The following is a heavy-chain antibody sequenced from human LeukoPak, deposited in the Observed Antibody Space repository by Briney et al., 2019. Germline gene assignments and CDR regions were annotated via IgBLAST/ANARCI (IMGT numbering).Heavy chain of an antibody. J-gene: IGHJ4*02. CDR1: GFTFSNYW. CDR2: INNDGSTT. CDR3: ARDRGSNLDIVVVPAARLPSSIDY. V-gene: IGHV3-74*01. Sequence: PGGSLRLSCAASGFTFSNYWMHWVRQAPGKGLVWVSRINNDGSTTDYADSVKGRFTISRDNAKNTLYLQMNSLRVEDTAVYYCARDRGSNLDIVVVPAARLPSSIDYWGQGTLVTVSS. D-gene: IGHD2-2*01.